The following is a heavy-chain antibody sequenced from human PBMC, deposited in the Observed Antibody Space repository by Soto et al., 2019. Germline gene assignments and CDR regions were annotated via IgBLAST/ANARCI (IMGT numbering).Heavy chain of an antibody. V-gene: IGHV4-59*08. CDR2: IYYSGST. D-gene: IGHD3-10*01. Sequence: TSETLSLTCTVSGGSISSYYWSWIRQPPGKGLEWIGYIYYSGSTNYNPSLKSRVTISVDTSKNQFSLKLSSVTAADTAVYYCARHGQARAWLYYGSGDGSFDYWGQGTLVTVSS. CDR3: ARHGQARAWLYYGSGDGSFDY. J-gene: IGHJ4*02. CDR1: GGSISSYY.